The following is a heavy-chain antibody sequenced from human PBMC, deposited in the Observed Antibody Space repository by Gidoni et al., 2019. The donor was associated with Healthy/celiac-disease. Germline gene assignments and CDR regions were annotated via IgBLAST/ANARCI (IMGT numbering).Heavy chain of an antibody. CDR2: IKSKTDGGTT. V-gene: IGHV3-15*01. D-gene: IGHD6-19*01. Sequence: LEWVGRIKSKTDGGTTDYAAPVKGRFTISRDDSKNTLYLQMNSLKTEDTAVYYCTTGPWGGWYFYYYYYGMDVWGQGTTVTVSS. J-gene: IGHJ6*02. CDR3: TTGPWGGWYFYYYYYGMDV.